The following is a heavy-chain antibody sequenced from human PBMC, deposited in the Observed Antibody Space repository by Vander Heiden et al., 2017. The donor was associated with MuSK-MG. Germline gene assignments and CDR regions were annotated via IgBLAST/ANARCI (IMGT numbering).Heavy chain of an antibody. CDR3: AREYSYGLDY. CDR2: INHSGST. Sequence: QVQLQQWGAGLLKLSETLSLTCAVYGGSFSGYYWSWIRQPPGKGLEWIGEINHSGSTNYNPSLKSGVTISVDTSKNQFSLKLSSVTAADTAVYYCAREYSYGLDYWGQGTLVTVSS. D-gene: IGHD5-18*01. V-gene: IGHV4-34*01. J-gene: IGHJ4*02. CDR1: GGSFSGYY.